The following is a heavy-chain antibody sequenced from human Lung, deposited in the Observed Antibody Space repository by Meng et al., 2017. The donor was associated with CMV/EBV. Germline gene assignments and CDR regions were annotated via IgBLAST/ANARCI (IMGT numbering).Heavy chain of an antibody. Sequence: GEXXKISCEASGFPFRSYDMSWVRQAPGKGLEWVSSISSSVGNTYYAESVKGRFTISRDNSGDTLYMQMSSLRAEDTAVYYCAREEATVGDYTYWLDCWGQGXLVTVSS. V-gene: IGHV3-23*01. CDR1: GFPFRSYD. CDR3: AREEATVGDYTYWLDC. D-gene: IGHD5-18*01. CDR2: ISSSVGNT. J-gene: IGHJ5*01.